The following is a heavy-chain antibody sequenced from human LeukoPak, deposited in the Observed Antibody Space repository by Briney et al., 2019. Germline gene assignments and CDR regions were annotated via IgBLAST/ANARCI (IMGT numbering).Heavy chain of an antibody. D-gene: IGHD6-13*01. CDR1: GFSVSSSY. Sequence: GGSLRLSCAASGFSVSSSYMGWVRQAPGKGLEWVSVIYSGGTTYYADSVKGRFTISRDNAKNSLYLQMNSLRAEDTAVYYCARDSVAAAIDYWGQGTLVTVSS. CDR3: ARDSVAAAIDY. CDR2: IYSGGTT. V-gene: IGHV3-66*01. J-gene: IGHJ4*02.